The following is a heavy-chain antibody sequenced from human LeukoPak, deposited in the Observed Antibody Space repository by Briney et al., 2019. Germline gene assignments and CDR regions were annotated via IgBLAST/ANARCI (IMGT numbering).Heavy chain of an antibody. D-gene: IGHD3-9*01. Sequence: GASVKVSRRASGGTFSSYAISWVRQAPGQGLEWMGGIIPIFGTANYAQKFQGRVTITADESTSTAYMELSSLRSEDTAVYYCARGAQPTTLTGYYKRPGNNYYYYGMDVWGKGTTVTVSS. J-gene: IGHJ6*04. V-gene: IGHV1-69*01. CDR1: GGTFSSYA. CDR2: IIPIFGTA. CDR3: ARGAQPTTLTGYYKRPGNNYYYYGMDV.